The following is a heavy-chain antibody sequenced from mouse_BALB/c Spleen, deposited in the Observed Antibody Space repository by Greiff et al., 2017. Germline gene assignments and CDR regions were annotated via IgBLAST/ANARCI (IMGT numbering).Heavy chain of an antibody. J-gene: IGHJ4*01. CDR3: ARSTMIPTRDYYAMDY. V-gene: IGHV1-4*02. CDR2: INPSSGYT. CDR1: GYTFTSYT. Sequence: QVQLQQSAAELARPGASVKMSCKASGYTFTSYTMHWVKQRPGQGLEWIGYINPSSGYTEYNQKFKDKTTLTADKSSSTAYMQLSSLTSEDSAVYYCARSTMIPTRDYYAMDYWGQGTSVTVSS. D-gene: IGHD2-4*01.